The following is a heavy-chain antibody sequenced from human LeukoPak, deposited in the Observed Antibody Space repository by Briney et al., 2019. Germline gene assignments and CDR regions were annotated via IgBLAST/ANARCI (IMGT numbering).Heavy chain of an antibody. V-gene: IGHV1-2*02. J-gene: IGHJ4*02. D-gene: IGHD3-22*01. Sequence: GASVKVSCKASGYTFTGYYIHRVRQAPGQGLEWMGWINPNSGGTNYAQKFQGRVTMTRDTSISTAYMELSRLRSDDTAVYYCARWLNYYDSSGYRYYFDYWGQGTLVTVSS. CDR1: GYTFTGYY. CDR2: INPNSGGT. CDR3: ARWLNYYDSSGYRYYFDY.